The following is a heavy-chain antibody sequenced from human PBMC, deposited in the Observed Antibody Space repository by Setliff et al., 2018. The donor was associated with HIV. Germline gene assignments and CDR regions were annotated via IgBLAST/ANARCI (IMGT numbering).Heavy chain of an antibody. J-gene: IGHJ4*02. Sequence: PSETLSLTCNVSGVSMSSHYWSWIRQAPGQPPNKGLEWIGNIYYSGTTNYNPSLESRVTISVDTSKNHFSLRLSSVTAADTAVYYCARQGAVTGHAFDSWGPGALVTVSS. V-gene: IGHV4-59*08. CDR1: GVSMSSHY. CDR3: ARQGAVTGHAFDS. D-gene: IGHD6-19*01. CDR2: IYYSGTT.